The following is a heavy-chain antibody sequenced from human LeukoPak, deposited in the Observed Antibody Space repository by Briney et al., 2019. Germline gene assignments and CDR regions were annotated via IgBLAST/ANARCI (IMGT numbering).Heavy chain of an antibody. V-gene: IGHV4-4*07. J-gene: IGHJ6*03. CDR3: ARVNRWEDYYYYMDV. CDR2: IYTSGST. D-gene: IGHD1-26*01. Sequence: SETLSLTCTVSGGSISSYYWSWIRQPAGKGLEWIGRIYTSGSTNYNPSLKSRVTMSVDTSKNQFSLKLSSVTAADTAVYYCARVNRWEDYYYYMDVWGQGTMVTVSS. CDR1: GGSISSYY.